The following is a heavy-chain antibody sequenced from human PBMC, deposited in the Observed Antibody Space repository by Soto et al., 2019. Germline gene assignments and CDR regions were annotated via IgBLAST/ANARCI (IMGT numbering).Heavy chain of an antibody. Sequence: VHLAQSGGVVVQPGGSLRLSCEASGFTFDDYPMHWVRQVPGKGLEWVSHISWDGVKTYYADSLRGRFTISRDNSKNSLYLEMRSLTTDDTAFYYCVKGGNRGSGIDYWGQGSLVTVSS. CDR1: GFTFDDYP. J-gene: IGHJ4*02. D-gene: IGHD3-10*01. V-gene: IGHV3-43*01. CDR3: VKGGNRGSGIDY. CDR2: ISWDGVKT.